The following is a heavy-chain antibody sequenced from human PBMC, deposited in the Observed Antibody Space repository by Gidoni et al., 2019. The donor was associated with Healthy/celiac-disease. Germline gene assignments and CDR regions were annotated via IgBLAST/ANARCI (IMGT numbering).Heavy chain of an antibody. CDR3: ATMFCGGDCYSDY. CDR1: GFTFSSFW. J-gene: IGHJ4*02. D-gene: IGHD2-21*02. Sequence: EVPLVESGGGLVQPGWSLRLSCASSGFTFSSFWMSWVRKAPGKGLEWVANIDQDGREKYYVDSVKGRFTISRENTKNSLYLQMNGLRAEDTAVYYCATMFCGGDCYSDYWGQGTLVTVSP. V-gene: IGHV3-7*01. CDR2: IDQDGREK.